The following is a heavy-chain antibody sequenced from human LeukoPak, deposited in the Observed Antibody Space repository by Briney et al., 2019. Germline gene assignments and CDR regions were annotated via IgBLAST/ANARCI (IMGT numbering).Heavy chain of an antibody. Sequence: SETLSLTCTVSGASISSSSYYWGWIRQPPGKGLEWIGDIYYSGTTHYNPSLKSRVTISLDTSKNQFSLNLHSVTAADTAVYYCARAGDIAMAYPAYFDYWGQGTPVTVSS. CDR1: GASISSSSYY. V-gene: IGHV4-39*07. D-gene: IGHD5-18*01. J-gene: IGHJ4*02. CDR2: IYYSGTT. CDR3: ARAGDIAMAYPAYFDY.